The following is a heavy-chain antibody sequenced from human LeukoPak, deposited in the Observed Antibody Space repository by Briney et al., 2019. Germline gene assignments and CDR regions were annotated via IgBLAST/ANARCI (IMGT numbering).Heavy chain of an antibody. V-gene: IGHV3-33*01. J-gene: IGHJ6*02. CDR2: IWYDGSNK. Sequence: GGSLRLSCAASGFTFSSFGMHWVRQAPGKGLEWVALIWYDGSNKYYADSVKGRFTISRDNSKNTLYLQMNSLRAEDTAVYYCARVGYDILTGYAGYYGMDVWGQGTTVTVSS. CDR1: GFTFSSFG. CDR3: ARVGYDILTGYAGYYGMDV. D-gene: IGHD3-9*01.